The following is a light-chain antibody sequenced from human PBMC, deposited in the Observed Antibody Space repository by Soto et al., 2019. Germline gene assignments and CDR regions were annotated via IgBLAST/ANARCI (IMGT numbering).Light chain of an antibody. CDR1: SSDVGSYNY. Sequence: QSALTQPASVSGSPGQSIAISCTGTSSDVGSYNYVSWYQQHPGKAPKLMIYDVSNRPSGVSDRFSGSKSGNTASLTISGLQAEDEADYFCNSYTSSSTDVFGTGTKLTVL. CDR3: NSYTSSSTDV. V-gene: IGLV2-14*03. J-gene: IGLJ1*01. CDR2: DVS.